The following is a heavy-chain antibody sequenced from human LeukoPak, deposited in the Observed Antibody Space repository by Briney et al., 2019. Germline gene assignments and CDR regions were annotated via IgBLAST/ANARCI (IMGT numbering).Heavy chain of an antibody. CDR3: ARDHLVCPSTSCYTGRDWFDP. D-gene: IGHD2-2*02. V-gene: IGHV1-18*01. J-gene: IGHJ5*02. CDR1: GYTSTSYG. Sequence: GASVKVSCKASGYTSTSYGISWVRQAPGQGLEWMGWISAYNGNTNYAQKLQGRVTMTTDTSTSTAYMELRSLRSDDTAVYSCARDHLVCPSTSCYTGRDWFDPWGQGTLVTVSS. CDR2: ISAYNGNT.